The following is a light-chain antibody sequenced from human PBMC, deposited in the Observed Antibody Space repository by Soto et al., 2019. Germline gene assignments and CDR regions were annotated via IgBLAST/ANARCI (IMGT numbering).Light chain of an antibody. CDR2: SAS. J-gene: IGKJ1*01. CDR3: QQYFKLRT. CDR1: QDIGTY. V-gene: IGKV1-8*01. Sequence: AIQMTQSPYSLSASAGDRVTITCRASQDIGTYLVWYQQKPGKAPNLLIYSASTLHSGGPSRFSGSGAGTVFTLTISSLQSEDSATYYCQQYFKLRTFGQGTKVDIK.